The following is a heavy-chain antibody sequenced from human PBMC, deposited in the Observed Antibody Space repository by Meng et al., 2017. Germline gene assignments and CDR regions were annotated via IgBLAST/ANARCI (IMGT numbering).Heavy chain of an antibody. CDR2: ISSSGSTI. D-gene: IGHD6-13*01. CDR1: GFTFSDYY. J-gene: IGHJ1*01. Sequence: GGSLRLSCAASGFTFSDYYMSWIRQAPGKGLEWVSYISSSGSTIYYADSVKGRFTISRDNAKNSLYLQMNSLRAEDTAVYYCARVGSSSWYYGSAVAAEYFQHWGQGTLVTVSS. CDR3: ARVGSSSWYYGSAVAAEYFQH. V-gene: IGHV3-11*04.